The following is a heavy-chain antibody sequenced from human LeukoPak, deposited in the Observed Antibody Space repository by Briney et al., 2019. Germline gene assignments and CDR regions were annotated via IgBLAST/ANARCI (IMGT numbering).Heavy chain of an antibody. Sequence: PSETLSLTCTVSGGSISSYYWNWIRQPPGKGLEWIGYVYFSGSTNYNPSLRSRVTISVDTSKNHISLKLRSVTAADTALYYCATGEQYGGGDVFDIWGQGTMVSVSS. CDR3: ATGEQYGGGDVFDI. V-gene: IGHV4-59*01. CDR2: VYFSGST. D-gene: IGHD4-23*01. J-gene: IGHJ3*02. CDR1: GGSISSYY.